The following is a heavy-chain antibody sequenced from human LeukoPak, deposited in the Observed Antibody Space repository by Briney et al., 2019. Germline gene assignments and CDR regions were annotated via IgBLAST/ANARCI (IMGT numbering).Heavy chain of an antibody. Sequence: PGGSLRLSCAASGFTFSSYAMHWVRQAPGKGLEYVSAISSNGGSTYYANSVKGRFTISRDNSKNTLYLQMGSLRAEDMAVYYCARARRDGYNRPFDYWGQGTQVTVSS. V-gene: IGHV3-64*01. CDR1: GFTFSSYA. J-gene: IGHJ4*02. CDR3: ARARRDGYNRPFDY. D-gene: IGHD5-24*01. CDR2: ISSNGGST.